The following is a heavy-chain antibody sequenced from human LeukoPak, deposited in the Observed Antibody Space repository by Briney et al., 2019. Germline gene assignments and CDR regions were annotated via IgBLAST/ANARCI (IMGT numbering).Heavy chain of an antibody. CDR3: TNQPILAGTIDY. V-gene: IGHV3-23*01. J-gene: IGHJ4*02. CDR2: INDGGGTT. Sequence: PGGSLRLSCAASGFTFTTYAMNWVRQAPGKGLEWVSTINDGGGTTYYADPVKGRFTISRDNSKNTLYLQMSNLRAEDTALYYCTNQPILAGTIDYWGQGTLVTVSS. D-gene: IGHD3-9*01. CDR1: GFTFTTYA.